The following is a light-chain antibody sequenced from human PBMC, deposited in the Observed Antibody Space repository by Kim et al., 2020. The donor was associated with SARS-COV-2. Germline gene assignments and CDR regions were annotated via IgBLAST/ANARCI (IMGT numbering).Light chain of an antibody. J-gene: IGKJ4*01. CDR3: QQRGNWPLT. CDR2: DAS. V-gene: IGKV3-11*01. Sequence: EIVLTQSPATLSLSPGERATLSCRASQSVSSYLAWYQQKPGQAPRLLIYDASNRATGIPARFSGSGSGTDFTLTIGSLEPEDFAVYYCQQRGNWPLTFGGETKVDIK. CDR1: QSVSSY.